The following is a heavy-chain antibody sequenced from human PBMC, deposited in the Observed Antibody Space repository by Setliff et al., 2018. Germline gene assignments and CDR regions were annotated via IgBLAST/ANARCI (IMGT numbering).Heavy chain of an antibody. CDR3: ARFSGSGWSYFDY. V-gene: IGHV4-39*01. J-gene: IGHJ4*02. CDR1: GGSISSSSYY. D-gene: IGHD6-19*01. Sequence: LSLTCTVSGGSISSSSYYWGWIRQPPGKGLEWIGSIYYSGSTYCNPSLKSRVTISVDTSKNQFSLKLSSVTAADTAVYYCARFSGSGWSYFDYWGQGALVTVSS. CDR2: IYYSGST.